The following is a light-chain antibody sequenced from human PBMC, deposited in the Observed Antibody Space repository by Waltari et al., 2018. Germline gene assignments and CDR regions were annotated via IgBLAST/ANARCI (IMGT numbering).Light chain of an antibody. J-gene: IGLJ3*02. V-gene: IGLV2-23*01. CDR1: RSDVGSFKF. Sequence: QSALTQPPSGHGPPGQPITTPCIGTRSDVGSFKFFSWYQQHPGKAPKFIIYEGSKRPSGVSDRFSGSKSGNTASLTISGLQAEDEADYYCCSYAGSGTWVFGGGTKLAVL. CDR2: EGS. CDR3: CSYAGSGTWV.